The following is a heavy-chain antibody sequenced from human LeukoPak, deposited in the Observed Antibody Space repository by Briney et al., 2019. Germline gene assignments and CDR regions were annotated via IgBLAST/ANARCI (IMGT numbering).Heavy chain of an antibody. CDR2: IYYRGST. J-gene: IGHJ4*02. Sequence: PSEALSLTCTVSGGSISSYYWSWIRQFPGKGLEWIGYIYYRGSTISNPSLKSRVTISVDTTNNQFSLNLTSVTAADTAVYYCARHRRWELLELDYWGQGILATVSS. CDR3: ARHRRWELLELDY. CDR1: GGSISSYY. V-gene: IGHV4-59*08. D-gene: IGHD1-26*01.